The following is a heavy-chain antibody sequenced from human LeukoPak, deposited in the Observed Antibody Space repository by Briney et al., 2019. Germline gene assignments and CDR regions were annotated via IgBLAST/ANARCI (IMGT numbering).Heavy chain of an antibody. J-gene: IGHJ4*02. V-gene: IGHV3-23*01. CDR3: AKQLTAGGYYFDY. CDR1: GFTFSSYA. Sequence: GGSLRLSCAASGFTFSSYAMRWVRQARGEGLEWVSGISGGGETTYYADSVKGRFTISRDNSKNTLYLQMNSLRAEDTAVYYCAKQLTAGGYYFDYWGQGTLVTVSS. CDR2: ISGGGETT. D-gene: IGHD6-13*01.